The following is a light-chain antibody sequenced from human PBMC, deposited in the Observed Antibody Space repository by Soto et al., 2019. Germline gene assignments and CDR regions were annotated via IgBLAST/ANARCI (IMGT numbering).Light chain of an antibody. CDR2: GAS. J-gene: IGKJ2*01. V-gene: IGKV3-20*01. Sequence: EVVLTQSAGTLSLSPGERATLSCRASQSVSSNYLAWYQQKPGQAPRLLIYGASSRVTDIPDRFSGSGSGTAFTLTISRLEPDDFAVYYCQQFETSSMYTFGQGTKLEIK. CDR3: QQFETSSMYT. CDR1: QSVSSNY.